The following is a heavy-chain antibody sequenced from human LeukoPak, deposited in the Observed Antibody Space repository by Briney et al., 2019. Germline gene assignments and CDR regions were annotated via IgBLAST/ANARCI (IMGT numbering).Heavy chain of an antibody. J-gene: IGHJ3*02. V-gene: IGHV3-66*01. CDR3: ARYVLRYFDWPFYAFDI. CDR1: GFTVSSNY. CDR2: IYSGGST. Sequence: GSLRLSCAASGFTVSSNYMSWVRQAPGKGLEWVSVIYSGGSTYYADSVKGRFTISRDNSKNTLYLQMNSLRAEDTAVYYCARYVLRYFDWPFYAFDIWGQGTMVTVSS. D-gene: IGHD3-9*01.